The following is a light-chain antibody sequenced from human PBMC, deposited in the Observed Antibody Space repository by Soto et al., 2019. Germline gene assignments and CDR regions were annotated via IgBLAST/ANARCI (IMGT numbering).Light chain of an antibody. J-gene: IGKJ5*01. CDR1: QSVSSY. Sequence: EIVMTQSPTTLSVSPGERATLSCRSSQSVSSYLAWYQQKPGQAPRLLIYDASNRATGIPARFSGSGSGTDFTLTISSLEPEDFAIHYCQQLSNLLPITFGQVGLLEIK. V-gene: IGKV3-11*01. CDR3: QQLSNLLPIT. CDR2: DAS.